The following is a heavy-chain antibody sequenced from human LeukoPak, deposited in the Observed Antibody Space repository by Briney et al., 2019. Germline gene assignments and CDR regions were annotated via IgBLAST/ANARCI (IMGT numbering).Heavy chain of an antibody. CDR3: ATEGLY. Sequence: GGSLRLSCAASGFAFNTYAMHWVRQAPGKGLEWVAVLSYDGTNKYYADSVRGRFTISRDNSNNTLYLQMNSLRADDTGVYYCATEGLYWGQGALVTVSS. CDR2: LSYDGTNK. V-gene: IGHV3-30-3*01. J-gene: IGHJ4*02. CDR1: GFAFNTYA.